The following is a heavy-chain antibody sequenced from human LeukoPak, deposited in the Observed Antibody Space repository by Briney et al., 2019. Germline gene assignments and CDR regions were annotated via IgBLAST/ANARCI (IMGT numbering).Heavy chain of an antibody. Sequence: GRSLRLSCAPSGFIFSSYAMHWVRQAPGKGLEWVALTSSDGSDQYYADFVKGRFTISKDKSKNTLYLQMNSLKIEDTAVYYCARGSVGTPPPFDFWGQGTLVTVSS. D-gene: IGHD2-15*01. CDR1: GFIFSSYA. CDR3: ARGSVGTPPPFDF. J-gene: IGHJ4*02. CDR2: TSSDGSDQ. V-gene: IGHV3-30*19.